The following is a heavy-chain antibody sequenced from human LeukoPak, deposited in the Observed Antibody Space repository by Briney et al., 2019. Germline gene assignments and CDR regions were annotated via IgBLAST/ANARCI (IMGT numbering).Heavy chain of an antibody. CDR2: IIPIFGTA. CDR1: GGTFSSYA. J-gene: IGHJ6*04. V-gene: IGHV1-69*06. CDR3: ARAPFPLVVVPAAMTHYYYGMDV. D-gene: IGHD2-2*01. Sequence: SVKVSCKASGGTFSSYAISWVRQAPGQGLEWMGGIIPIFGTANYAQKFQGRVTITADKSTSTAYMELSSLRSEDTAVYYCARAPFPLVVVPAAMTHYYYGMDVWGKGTTVTVSS.